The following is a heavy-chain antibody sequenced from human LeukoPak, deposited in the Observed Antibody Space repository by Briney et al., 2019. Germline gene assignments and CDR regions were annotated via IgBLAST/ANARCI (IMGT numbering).Heavy chain of an antibody. Sequence: ASVKVSCKASGYTFTGYYMHWVRQAPGQGLEWMGWINPNSGGTNYAQKLQGRVTMTRDTSISTAYMELSRLRSDDTAVYYCARVNYDILTGYYNPFGYWGQGALVTVSS. CDR1: GYTFTGYY. J-gene: IGHJ4*02. V-gene: IGHV1-2*02. D-gene: IGHD3-9*01. CDR3: ARVNYDILTGYYNPFGY. CDR2: INPNSGGT.